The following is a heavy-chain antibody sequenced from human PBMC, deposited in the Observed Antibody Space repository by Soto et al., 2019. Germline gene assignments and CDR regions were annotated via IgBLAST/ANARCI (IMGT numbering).Heavy chain of an antibody. J-gene: IGHJ4*02. CDR1: GGSISSYY. Sequence: QVQLQESGPGLVKPSETLSLTCTVSGGSISSYYWSWIRQPPGKGLEWIGYIYYSGSTNYNPSLKSRVTISVDTSKNQFSLKLSSVPAADPAVYYCARAWGRVFDYWGQGTLVTVSS. V-gene: IGHV4-59*01. D-gene: IGHD2-15*01. CDR2: IYYSGST. CDR3: ARAWGRVFDY.